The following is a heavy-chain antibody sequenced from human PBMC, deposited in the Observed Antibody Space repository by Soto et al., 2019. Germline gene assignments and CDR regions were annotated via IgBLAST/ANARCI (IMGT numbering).Heavy chain of an antibody. CDR2: IYYSGST. CDR1: GGSISSGGYY. J-gene: IGHJ5*02. V-gene: IGHV4-31*03. CDR3: ARDTYCSGGSCYGSWFDP. D-gene: IGHD2-15*01. Sequence: QVQLQESGPGLVKPSQTLSLTCTVSGGSISSGGYYWSWIRQHPGKGLEWIGYIYYSGSTYYNPSLKSRVTISVDTSKNQFSLKLSSVTAADTAVYYCARDTYCSGGSCYGSWFDPWGQGTLVTVSS.